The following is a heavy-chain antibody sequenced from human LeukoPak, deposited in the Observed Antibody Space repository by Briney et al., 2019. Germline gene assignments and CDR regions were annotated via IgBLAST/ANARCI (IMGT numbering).Heavy chain of an antibody. V-gene: IGHV1-18*01. J-gene: IGHJ4*01. D-gene: IGHD6-19*01. CDR2: ISVYTRNT. Sequence: ASVKVSCKASGYTFTSYVISWVRQAPVHGLEWIGCISVYTRNTNYAQKLQGRVTMTTDTSTSTAHMEQRSLRSDDTAVYYCARDAPYSSDSEDWGQGTLVTASS. CDR1: GYTFTSYV. CDR3: ARDAPYSSDSED.